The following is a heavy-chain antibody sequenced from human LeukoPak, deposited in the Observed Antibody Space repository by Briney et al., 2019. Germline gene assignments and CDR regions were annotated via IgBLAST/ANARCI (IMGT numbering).Heavy chain of an antibody. J-gene: IGHJ4*02. CDR1: GFTFRTHW. V-gene: IGHV3-7*01. CDR2: IKEDGSGK. Sequence: PGGSLRLSCAASGFTFRTHWMSWFRQTPGKGLEWLGNIKEDGSGKYYLESMRGRLTISRDNAKNSVYLQMNSLRVEDSGLYYCARDYVWGTDEPDYWGQGTLVTVSS. CDR3: ARDYVWGTDEPDY. D-gene: IGHD3-16*01.